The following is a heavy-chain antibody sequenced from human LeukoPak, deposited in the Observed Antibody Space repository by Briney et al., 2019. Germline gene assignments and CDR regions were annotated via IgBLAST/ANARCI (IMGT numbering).Heavy chain of an antibody. J-gene: IGHJ3*01. Sequence: PGGSLRLSCAVSGFTFRSFEMNWVRQGPGKGLEWVAFIGSSGSTMYFADSVKGRFTISRDNAKNSMYLQMNSLRAEDTAVYYCARAPDEDSPFDLWGQGTMVTVSS. V-gene: IGHV3-48*03. CDR1: GFTFRSFE. CDR2: IGSSGSTM. CDR3: ARAPDEDSPFDL.